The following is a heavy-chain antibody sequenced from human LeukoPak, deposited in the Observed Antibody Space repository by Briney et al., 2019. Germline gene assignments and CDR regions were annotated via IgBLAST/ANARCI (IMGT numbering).Heavy chain of an antibody. V-gene: IGHV4-61*02. CDR1: GGPISSDSYY. D-gene: IGHD2-2*01. J-gene: IGHJ3*02. CDR3: ARGRCSSTSCYDYAFDI. Sequence: SETLSLTCTVSGGPISSDSYYWTWIRQPAGKGLEWIGRIYTSGSTNYNPSLKSRVTISVDTSKNQFSLKLSSVTAADTAVYYCARGRCSSTSCYDYAFDIWGQGTMVTVSS. CDR2: IYTSGST.